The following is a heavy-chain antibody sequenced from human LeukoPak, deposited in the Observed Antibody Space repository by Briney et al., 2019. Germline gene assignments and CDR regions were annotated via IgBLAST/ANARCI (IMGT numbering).Heavy chain of an antibody. V-gene: IGHV1-69*04. CDR1: GGTFSSYA. CDR2: IIPILGIA. CDR3: ARGSMGTIFDHYYYGMDV. Sequence: GASVTVSCKASGGTFSSYAISWVRQAPGQGLEWMGRIIPILGIANYAQKFQGRVTITADKSTSTAYMELSSLRSEDTAVYYCARGSMGTIFDHYYYGMDVWGQGTTVTVSS. D-gene: IGHD3-3*01. J-gene: IGHJ6*02.